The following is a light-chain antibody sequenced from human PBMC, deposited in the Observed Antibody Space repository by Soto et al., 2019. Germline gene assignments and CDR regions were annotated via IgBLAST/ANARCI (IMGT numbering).Light chain of an antibody. J-gene: IGKJ2*01. V-gene: IGKV3-15*01. CDR2: GAS. CDR1: QSGS. Sequence: EIVVTQSPATLSVSPGERATLSCRASQSGSIAWYQQKLGQAPRLLIYGASTRATGIPARFSGSGSGTEFTLTISRLQSEDFAVYYCQHYDNWPPMYTFGQGTKLEIK. CDR3: QHYDNWPPMYT.